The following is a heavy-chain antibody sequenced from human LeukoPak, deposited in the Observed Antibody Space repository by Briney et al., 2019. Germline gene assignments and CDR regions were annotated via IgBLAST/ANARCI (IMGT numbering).Heavy chain of an antibody. V-gene: IGHV3-20*04. D-gene: IGHD3-10*01. CDR1: GFTFDDYG. CDR3: ARLRRVVRGVIIDQYFDY. Sequence: RPGGSLRLSCAASGFTFDDYGMSWVRQAPGKGLEWVSGINWNGGSTGYADSVKGRFTISRDNAKNSLYLQMNSLRAEDTALYYCARLRRVVRGVIIDQYFDYWGQGTLVTVSS. CDR2: INWNGGST. J-gene: IGHJ4*02.